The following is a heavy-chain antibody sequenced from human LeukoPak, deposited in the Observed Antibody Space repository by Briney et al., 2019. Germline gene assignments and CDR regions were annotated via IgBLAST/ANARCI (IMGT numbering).Heavy chain of an antibody. CDR3: ARENITIFGVVSGFDP. D-gene: IGHD3-3*01. Sequence: ASVKVSCKASGDTFTSYYIHWLRQAPGQGLEWMGIINSGGGSASYAQKFQGRVTMTRDTSTSTVYMELSSLISEDTAVYYCARENITIFGVVSGFDPWGQGTLVTVSS. CDR1: GDTFTSYY. V-gene: IGHV1-46*01. J-gene: IGHJ5*02. CDR2: INSGGGSA.